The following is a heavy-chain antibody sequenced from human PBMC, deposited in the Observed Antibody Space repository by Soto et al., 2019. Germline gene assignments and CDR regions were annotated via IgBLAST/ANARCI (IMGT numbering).Heavy chain of an antibody. CDR2: IIPIFGTA. Sequence: QVQLVQSGAEVKKPGSSVKVSYKASGGTFSSYAISWVRQAPGQGLEWMGGIIPIFGTANYAQKFQGRVTITADESTSTAYMELSSLRSEDTAVYYCARVGAMYYYDSSGYPTPFDYWGQGTLVTVSS. D-gene: IGHD3-22*01. V-gene: IGHV1-69*01. J-gene: IGHJ4*02. CDR1: GGTFSSYA. CDR3: ARVGAMYYYDSSGYPTPFDY.